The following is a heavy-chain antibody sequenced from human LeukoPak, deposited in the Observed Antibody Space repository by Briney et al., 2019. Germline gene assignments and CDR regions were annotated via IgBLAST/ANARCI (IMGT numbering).Heavy chain of an antibody. Sequence: SVKVSCKASGGTFSSYAISWVRQASGQGLEWMGGIIPIFGTANYAQKFQGRVTITTDESTSTAYMELSSLRSEDTAVYYCARDPEYSSSSGDGDYWGQGTLVTVSS. V-gene: IGHV1-69*05. CDR1: GGTFSSYA. CDR3: ARDPEYSSSSGDGDY. J-gene: IGHJ4*02. D-gene: IGHD6-6*01. CDR2: IIPIFGTA.